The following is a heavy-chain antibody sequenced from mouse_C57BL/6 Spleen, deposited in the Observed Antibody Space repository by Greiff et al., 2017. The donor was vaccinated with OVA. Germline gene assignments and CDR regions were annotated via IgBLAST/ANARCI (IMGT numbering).Heavy chain of an antibody. Sequence: VQLQQPGAELVMPGASVKLSCKASGYTFTSYWMHWVKQRPGQGLEWIGEIDPSDSYTNYNQKFKGKSTLTVDKSSSTAYMQLSSLTSEDAAVYYCARWGSSGYDWGQGTTLTVSS. V-gene: IGHV1-69*01. D-gene: IGHD3-2*02. CDR2: IDPSDSYT. J-gene: IGHJ2*01. CDR1: GYTFTSYW. CDR3: ARWGSSGYD.